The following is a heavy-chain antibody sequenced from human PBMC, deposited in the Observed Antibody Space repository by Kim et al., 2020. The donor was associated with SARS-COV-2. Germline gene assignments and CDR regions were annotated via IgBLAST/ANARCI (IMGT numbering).Heavy chain of an antibody. V-gene: IGHV3-21*01. D-gene: IGHD5-18*01. Sequence: GGSLRLSCAASGFTFSSYSMNWVRQAPGKGLEWVSSISSSSSYIYYADSVKGRFTISRDNAKNSLYLQMNSLRAEDTAVYYCARALPQGTAMVWSYYYYGMDVWGQGTTVTVSS. CDR2: ISSSSSYI. CDR1: GFTFSSYS. CDR3: ARALPQGTAMVWSYYYYGMDV. J-gene: IGHJ6*02.